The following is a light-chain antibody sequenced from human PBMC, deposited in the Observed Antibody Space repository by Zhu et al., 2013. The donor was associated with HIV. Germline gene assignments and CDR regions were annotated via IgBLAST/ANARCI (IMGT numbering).Light chain of an antibody. J-gene: IGKJ3*01. CDR3: QQLNSYPIFA. CDR1: QSIDTY. Sequence: DIQMTQSPSSLSASVGDRVTITCRPSQSIDTYLNWYQQKPGKAPKLLIYAASTLQSGVPSRFSGVGSGTDFTLTISSLQPEDAATYYCQQLNSYPIFAFGPGTKVNIK. CDR2: AAS. V-gene: IGKV1-39*01.